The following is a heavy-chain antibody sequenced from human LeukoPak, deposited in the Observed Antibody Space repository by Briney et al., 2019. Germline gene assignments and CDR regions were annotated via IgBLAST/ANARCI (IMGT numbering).Heavy chain of an antibody. CDR3: ARGFDGPNAFDI. J-gene: IGHJ3*02. Sequence: SETLSLTCTVSGGSISSYYWSWIRQPPGKGLEWIGYIYYSGSTNYNPSLKSRVTISVDTSKNQFSLKLSSMTAADTAVYYCARGFDGPNAFDIXGQGTMVTVSS. CDR2: IYYSGST. D-gene: IGHD3-9*01. V-gene: IGHV4-59*01. CDR1: GGSISSYY.